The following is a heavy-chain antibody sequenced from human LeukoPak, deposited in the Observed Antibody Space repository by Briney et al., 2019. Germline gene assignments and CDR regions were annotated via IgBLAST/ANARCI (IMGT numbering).Heavy chain of an antibody. CDR1: RFTFSDYY. CDR2: ISSSGSTQ. Sequence: SGGSPRLSCAASRFTFSDYYMSWIRQAPGKGLEWVSYISSSGSTQYYADSVKGRFTISRDNAKNSLYLQMNGLRAEDTAVYYCARGAFGYCSSSGCYNTFDYWGQGTLVTVSS. J-gene: IGHJ4*02. V-gene: IGHV3-11*04. CDR3: ARGAFGYCSSSGCYNTFDY. D-gene: IGHD2-2*02.